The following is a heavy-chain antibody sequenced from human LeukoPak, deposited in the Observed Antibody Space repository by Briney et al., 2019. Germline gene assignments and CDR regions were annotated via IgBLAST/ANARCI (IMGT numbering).Heavy chain of an antibody. D-gene: IGHD3-22*01. CDR2: IYYTGST. CDR1: GGSISSYY. Sequence: SETLSLACTVSGGSISSYYWSWVRQPPGKGLEWIGYIYYTGSTNYNPSLKSRVTISVDTSKSQFSLKLSSVTAADTAVYYCARHPHYFDSSGLDYWGQGTLVTVSS. J-gene: IGHJ4*02. V-gene: IGHV4-59*08. CDR3: ARHPHYFDSSGLDY.